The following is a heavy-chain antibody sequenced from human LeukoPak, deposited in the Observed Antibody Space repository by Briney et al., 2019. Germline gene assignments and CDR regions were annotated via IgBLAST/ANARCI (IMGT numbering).Heavy chain of an antibody. Sequence: SETLSLTCTVSGYSVNHDYWSWIRQPPGKGLQWIGYIYNSGTIYNPSLNNRVTISLDTSKNQFSLRVTSVTAADTAVYYCTRVDPHCYSDYWGQGTLVTVSS. J-gene: IGHJ4*02. CDR2: IYNSGT. CDR3: TRVDPHCYSDY. D-gene: IGHD2-21*01. V-gene: IGHV4-59*02. CDR1: GYSVNHDY.